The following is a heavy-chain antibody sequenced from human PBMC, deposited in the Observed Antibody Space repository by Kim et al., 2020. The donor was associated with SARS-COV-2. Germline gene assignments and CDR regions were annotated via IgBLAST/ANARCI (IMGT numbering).Heavy chain of an antibody. CDR3: ASVPLPAKPYV. CDR1: GFSFSENY. Sequence: GGSLRLSCAASGFSFSENYMSWVRQAPGKGLEWVSYINPGGSTKHYVDSVEGRFTISSDNAKNSLYLQMSSLRAEDTALYYCASVPLPAKPYVW. V-gene: IGHV3-11*01. CDR2: INPGGSTK. J-gene: IGHJ6*01.